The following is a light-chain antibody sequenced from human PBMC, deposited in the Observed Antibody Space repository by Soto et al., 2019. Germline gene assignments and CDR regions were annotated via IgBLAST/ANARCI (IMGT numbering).Light chain of an antibody. J-gene: IGLJ3*02. V-gene: IGLV1-40*01. CDR1: SSNIGAGYD. Sequence: QPVLTQPPSVSGAPGLRVTISCTGSSSNIGAGYDVHWYQQLPGTAPKLLIYGNSNRPSGVPDRFSGSKSATSASLAITGLQAEDEADYYCQSYDSSLSVWVFGGGTKVTVL. CDR3: QSYDSSLSVWV. CDR2: GNS.